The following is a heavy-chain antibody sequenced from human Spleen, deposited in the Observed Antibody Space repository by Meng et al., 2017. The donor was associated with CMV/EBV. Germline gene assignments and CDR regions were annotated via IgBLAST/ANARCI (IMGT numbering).Heavy chain of an antibody. CDR2: ISSSGSTI. V-gene: IGHV3-48*04. Sequence: GESLKISCAASGFTFTNYGINWVRQAPGKGLEWVSYISSSGSTIYYADSVKGRFTISRDNAKNSLYLQMNSLRAEDTAVYYCARDCSSTSCYSPPWGQGTLVTVSS. CDR3: ARDCSSTSCYSPP. CDR1: GFTFTNYG. J-gene: IGHJ5*02. D-gene: IGHD2-2*01.